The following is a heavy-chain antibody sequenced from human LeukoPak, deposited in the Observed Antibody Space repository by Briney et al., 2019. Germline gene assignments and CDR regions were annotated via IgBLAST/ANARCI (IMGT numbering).Heavy chain of an antibody. CDR3: ARETNSSRSFDC. CDR1: GFTFSSYE. CDR2: ISSSGSTI. J-gene: IGHJ4*02. V-gene: IGHV3-48*03. Sequence: GGSLRLSCAASGFTFSSYELNWVRQAPGKGLEWVSYISSSGSTICYADSVKGRFTISRDNAKNSLYLQMNSLRAEDTAVYYCARETNSSRSFDCWGQGTLVTVSS. D-gene: IGHD6-13*01.